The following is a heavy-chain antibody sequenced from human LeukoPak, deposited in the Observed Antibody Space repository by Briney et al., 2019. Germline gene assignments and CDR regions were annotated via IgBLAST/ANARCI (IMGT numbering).Heavy chain of an antibody. CDR3: ARERYGYFDY. CDR1: GFTFSDYA. Sequence: RRSLRLSCAASGFTFSDYALHWVRQAPGKGLEWVAVISYDGSEKYFADSVQGRFTISRDNSKNTLSLQMNSLRAADTAVYYCARERYGYFDYWGQGTLVTVSS. J-gene: IGHJ4*02. CDR2: ISYDGSEK. D-gene: IGHD3-9*01. V-gene: IGHV3-30*04.